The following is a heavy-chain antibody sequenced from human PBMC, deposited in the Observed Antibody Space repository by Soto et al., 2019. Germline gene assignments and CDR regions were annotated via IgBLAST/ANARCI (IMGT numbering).Heavy chain of an antibody. V-gene: IGHV3-23*01. CDR1: GFTFSSYA. J-gene: IGHJ6*02. CDR3: AKDGPLLWFGELLGNYYGMDV. D-gene: IGHD3-10*01. Sequence: EVQLLESGGGLVQPGGSLRLSCAASGFTFSSYAMSWVRQAPGKGLEWVSAISGSGGSTYYADSVKGRFTISRDNSKNTLYLQMNSLRAEDTAVYYCAKDGPLLWFGELLGNYYGMDVWGQGTTVTVSS. CDR2: ISGSGGST.